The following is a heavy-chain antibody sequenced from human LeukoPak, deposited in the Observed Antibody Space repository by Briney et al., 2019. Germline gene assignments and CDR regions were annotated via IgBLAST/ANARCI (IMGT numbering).Heavy chain of an antibody. CDR3: ARAGYSYGPITNWFDP. CDR1: RYTFTGYY. D-gene: IGHD5-18*01. Sequence: ASVKVSCKASRYTFTGYYMHWVRRAPGQGLEWMGWINPNSGGTNYAQKFQGRVTMTRDTSISTAYMELSRLRSDDTAVYYCARAGYSYGPITNWFDPWGQGTLVTVSS. J-gene: IGHJ5*02. V-gene: IGHV1-2*02. CDR2: INPNSGGT.